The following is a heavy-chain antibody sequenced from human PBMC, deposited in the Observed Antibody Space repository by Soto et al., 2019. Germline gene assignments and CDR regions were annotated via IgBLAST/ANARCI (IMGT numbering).Heavy chain of an antibody. D-gene: IGHD6-19*01. V-gene: IGHV4-59*01. J-gene: IGHJ4*02. CDR1: GGSISSYY. Sequence: SETLSLTCTVSGGSISSYYWSWIRQPPGKGLEWIGYIYYSGSTNYNPSLKSRVTISVDTSKNQFSLKLSSVTAADTAGYYCARVRSSGWYGYYFDYWGQGTLVTVSS. CDR2: IYYSGST. CDR3: ARVRSSGWYGYYFDY.